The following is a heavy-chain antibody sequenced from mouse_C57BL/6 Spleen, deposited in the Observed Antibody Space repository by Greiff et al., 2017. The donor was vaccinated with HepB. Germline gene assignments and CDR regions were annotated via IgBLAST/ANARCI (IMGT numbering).Heavy chain of an antibody. J-gene: IGHJ3*01. V-gene: IGHV1-72*01. D-gene: IGHD2-4*01. CDR2: SDPNSGGT. CDR1: GYTFTSYW. CDR3: ARFVDYGFAY. Sequence: VQLQQPGAELVKPGASVKLSCKASGYTFTSYWMHWVKQRPGRGLEWIGRSDPNSGGTTYNEKFKSKATLTVDKPSSAAYIQRRSLTSEDSAVSYCARFVDYGFAYWGQGTLVTVSA.